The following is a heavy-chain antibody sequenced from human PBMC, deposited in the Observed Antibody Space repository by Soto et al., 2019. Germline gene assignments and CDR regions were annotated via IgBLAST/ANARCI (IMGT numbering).Heavy chain of an antibody. CDR1: GFTFSSYG. CDR3: AKEGGLIFSYYISRSYYFDY. V-gene: IGHV3-30*18. Sequence: GGSLRLSCVASGFTFSSYGMHWVRQAPGKGLEWVAIISYDGSNTYYADSVKGRFTISRDNSKNTLYLQMNSLRAEDTSVYYCAKEGGLIFSYYISRSYYFDYWGQGTLVTVSS. CDR2: ISYDGSNT. J-gene: IGHJ4*02. D-gene: IGHD1-26*01.